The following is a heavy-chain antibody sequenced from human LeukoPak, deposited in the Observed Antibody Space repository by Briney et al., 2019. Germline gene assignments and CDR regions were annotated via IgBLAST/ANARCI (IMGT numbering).Heavy chain of an antibody. CDR2: IYHSGST. D-gene: IGHD2-15*01. CDR1: GYSISSGYY. CDR3: AREGEDCSGGSCYHYYFDY. J-gene: IGHJ4*02. Sequence: TSETLSLTCTVSGYSISSGYYWGWIWQPPGKGLEWIGSIYHSGSTYYNPSLKSRVTISVDTSKNQFSLKLSSVTAADTAVYYCAREGEDCSGGSCYHYYFDYWGQGTLVTVSS. V-gene: IGHV4-38-2*02.